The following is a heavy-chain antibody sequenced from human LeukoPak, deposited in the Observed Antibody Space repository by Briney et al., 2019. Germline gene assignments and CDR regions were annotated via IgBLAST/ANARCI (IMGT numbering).Heavy chain of an antibody. V-gene: IGHV3-23*01. CDR1: GFTFNSYA. Sequence: PGGSLRLSCAASGFTFNSYAMSWVRQAPGKGLEWVSVITSGGSTYYADSAKGRFTISRDNSKNTLSLQMNSLRAENTAVYYCARRGFGENYFDYWGQGTLVIVSS. D-gene: IGHD3-10*01. CDR2: ITSGGST. J-gene: IGHJ4*02. CDR3: ARRGFGENYFDY.